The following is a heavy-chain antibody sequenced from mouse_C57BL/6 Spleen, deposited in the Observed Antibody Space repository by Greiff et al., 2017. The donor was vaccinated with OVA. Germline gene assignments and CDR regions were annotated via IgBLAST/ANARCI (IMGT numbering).Heavy chain of an antibody. J-gene: IGHJ3*01. Sequence: QVQLQQPGAELVKPGASVKLSCKASGYTFTSYWMQWVKQRPGQGLEWIGEIDPSDSYTNYNQKFKGKATLTVDTSSSTAYMQLSSLTSEDSAVYYCARRLRREFAYWGQGTLVTVSA. CDR3: ARRLRREFAY. D-gene: IGHD2-4*01. V-gene: IGHV1-50*01. CDR1: GYTFTSYW. CDR2: IDPSDSYT.